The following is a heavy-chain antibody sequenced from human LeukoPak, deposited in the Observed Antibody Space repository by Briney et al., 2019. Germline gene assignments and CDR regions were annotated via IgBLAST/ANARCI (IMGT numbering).Heavy chain of an antibody. CDR3: ARHRETYYYDSSGYYPDAFDI. CDR1: GFTFSSYSMN. J-gene: IGHJ3*02. Sequence: SGGSLRLSCAASGFTFSSYSMNWVRQPPGKGLEWIGSIYYSGSTYYNPSLKSRVTISVDTSKNQFSLKLSSVTAADTAVYYCARHRETYYYDSSGYYPDAFDIWGQGTMVTVSS. CDR2: IYYSGST. V-gene: IGHV4-39*01. D-gene: IGHD3-22*01.